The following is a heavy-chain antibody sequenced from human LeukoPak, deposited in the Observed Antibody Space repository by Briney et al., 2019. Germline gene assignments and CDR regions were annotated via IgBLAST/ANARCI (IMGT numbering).Heavy chain of an antibody. CDR3: ARDPSTGYDFWSGYSSFGFDP. Sequence: PGGSLRLSCAASGFTFSSYSMNWVRQAPGKGLEWVSSISSSSSYIYYADSVKGRFTISRDNAKNSLYLQMNSLRAEDTAVYYCARDPSTGYDFWSGYSSFGFDPWGQGTLVTVSS. D-gene: IGHD3-3*01. V-gene: IGHV3-21*01. CDR2: ISSSSSYI. CDR1: GFTFSSYS. J-gene: IGHJ5*02.